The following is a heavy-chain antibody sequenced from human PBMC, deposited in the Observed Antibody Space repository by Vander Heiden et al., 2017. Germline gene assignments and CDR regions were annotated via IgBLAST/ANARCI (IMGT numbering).Heavy chain of an antibody. J-gene: IGHJ4*02. Sequence: LVQPGGSLRLPCAASGFTFNIHWMSWVRQAPGKGLEWVANIKQDGSEKYYVDSVKGRFTISRDNAKNSLYLQMNSLGAEDTAVYYCTREGSGWLDYWGQGALVTVSS. CDR1: GFTFNIHW. D-gene: IGHD6-19*01. CDR2: IKQDGSEK. V-gene: IGHV3-7*01. CDR3: TREGSGWLDY.